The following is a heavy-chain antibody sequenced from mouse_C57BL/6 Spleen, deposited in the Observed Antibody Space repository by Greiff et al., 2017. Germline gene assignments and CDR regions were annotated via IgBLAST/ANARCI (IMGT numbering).Heavy chain of an antibody. D-gene: IGHD1-1*01. Sequence: VQLQQSGAELVKPGASVKLSCTASGFNIKDYYMHWVKQRTEQGLEWIGRIDPEDGETKYDPKFQGKATIAAYSSSNTAYMQPSSLTSEDTAVYYCARSRYFTTYYFDDWGQGTTLTVSS. V-gene: IGHV14-2*01. CDR2: IDPEDGET. J-gene: IGHJ2*01. CDR3: ARSRYFTTYYFDD. CDR1: GFNIKDYY.